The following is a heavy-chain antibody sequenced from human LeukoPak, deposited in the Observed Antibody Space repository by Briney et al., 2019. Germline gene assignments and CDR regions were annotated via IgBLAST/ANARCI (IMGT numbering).Heavy chain of an antibody. CDR3: ARDLTRHYGMDV. J-gene: IGHJ6*02. CDR1: GFAVSSNH. CDR2: IFNGGST. Sequence: PGGSLRLSCAASGFAVSSNHMNWVRQAPGKGLEWVSVIFNGGSTYYADSVKGRFTISRDNSKNTLYLQMNSLRAEDTAVYYCARDLTRHYGMDVWGQGTTVTVSS. V-gene: IGHV3-53*01.